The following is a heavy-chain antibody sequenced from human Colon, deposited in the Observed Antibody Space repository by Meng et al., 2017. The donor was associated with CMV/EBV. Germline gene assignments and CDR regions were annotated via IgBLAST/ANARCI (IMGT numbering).Heavy chain of an antibody. CDR1: DGSFSGYF. Sequence: ELWGAGLLKLSELLYLTCGVYDGSFSGYFWNWIRPPAGKGLEWIGEIFRDGSTKYNPSLQSRVTMSVDTSKNHFSLNLRSVTAADTAVYFCARATKPNCWEVLEYWGQGTLVTVSS. V-gene: IGHV4-34*12. CDR2: IFRDGST. J-gene: IGHJ4*02. CDR3: ARATKPNCWEVLEY. D-gene: IGHD2-2*01.